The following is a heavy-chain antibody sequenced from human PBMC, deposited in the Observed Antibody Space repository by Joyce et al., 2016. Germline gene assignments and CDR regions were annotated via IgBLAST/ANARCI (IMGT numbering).Heavy chain of an antibody. CDR3: ARGSLSGYYRSHADY. J-gene: IGHJ4*02. CDR1: GGSFSGYY. V-gene: IGHV4-34*01. D-gene: IGHD3-22*01. Sequence: QVQLQQWGAGLLKPSETLSLTCAVFGGSFSGYYWIWIRQPPGKGLEWIGEINHSGSTNYNPSLKSRVTISRDTSKNQFALKLSSVTTADTAMYYCARGSLSGYYRSHADYWGQGTLLTVSS. CDR2: INHSGST.